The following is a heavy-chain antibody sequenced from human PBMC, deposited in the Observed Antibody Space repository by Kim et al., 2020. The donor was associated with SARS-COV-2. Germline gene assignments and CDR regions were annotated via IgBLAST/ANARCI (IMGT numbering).Heavy chain of an antibody. J-gene: IGHJ4*02. CDR2: ISGSGGST. V-gene: IGHV3-23*01. D-gene: IGHD3-16*02. CDR3: ASALMITFGGVIAPFDY. Sequence: GGSLRLSCAASGFTFSSYAMSWVRQAPGKGLEWVSAISGSGGSTYYADSVKGRFTISRDNSKNTLYLQMNSLRAEDTAVYYCASALMITFGGVIAPFDYWGQGTLVTVSS. CDR1: GFTFSSYA.